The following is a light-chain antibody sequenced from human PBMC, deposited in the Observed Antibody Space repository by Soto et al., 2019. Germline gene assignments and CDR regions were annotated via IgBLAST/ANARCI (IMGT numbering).Light chain of an antibody. CDR3: SSYEGSNNFV. CDR2: EVG. V-gene: IGLV2-8*01. CDR1: SSDVGGYNY. J-gene: IGLJ1*01. Sequence: QSVLTQPPSASGSPGQSVTISCTGTSSDVGGYNYVSWYQQHPGKAPKLMIYEVGERPSGVPDRFSGSKSSNTASLTVSGLQDDDEADYYCSSYEGSNNFVFGTGTKGTV.